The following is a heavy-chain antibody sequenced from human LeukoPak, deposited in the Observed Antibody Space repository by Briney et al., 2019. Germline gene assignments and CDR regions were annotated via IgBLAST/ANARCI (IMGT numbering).Heavy chain of an antibody. CDR1: GYTFTSNY. V-gene: IGHV1-46*01. D-gene: IGHD6-13*01. CDR2: ISPSGGST. CDR3: ARDHSSSCQLLDF. Sequence: ASVKVSCKAFGYTFTSNYMHWVGQAPGHGPEGTGVISPSGGSTTYAQKFQGRVTLTRDMSTNTAPMELRGLRSDDTAVYYCARDHSSSCQLLDFWGQGTLVTISS. J-gene: IGHJ4*02.